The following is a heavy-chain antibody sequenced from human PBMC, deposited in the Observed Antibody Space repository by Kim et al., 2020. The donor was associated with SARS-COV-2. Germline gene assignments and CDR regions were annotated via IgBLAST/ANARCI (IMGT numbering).Heavy chain of an antibody. Sequence: SETLSLTCTVSGGSMSGNNYYWAWIRQTPGMGLEWIGSIFSGGNTYYNPSLKSRLTISVDTSKKQFSLQVTSVTAADTAMYFCVRATVTNYYYYLDVWG. CDR1: GGSMSGNNYY. CDR2: IFSGGNT. J-gene: IGHJ6*03. V-gene: IGHV4-39*01. D-gene: IGHD4-17*01. CDR3: VRATVTNYYYYLDV.